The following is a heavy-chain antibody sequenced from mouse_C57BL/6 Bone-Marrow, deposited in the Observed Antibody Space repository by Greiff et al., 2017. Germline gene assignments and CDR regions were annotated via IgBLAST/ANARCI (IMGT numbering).Heavy chain of an antibody. CDR1: GYTFTSYW. J-gene: IGHJ3*01. Sequence: VQLQQPGTELVKPGASVKLSCKASGYTFTSYWMHWVKQRPGQGLEWIGNINPSNGGTNYNEKFKSKATLTVDKSSSSAYMQLSSLTSEDSAVYYCASENDCYYVTFLFAYWGQGTLVTVSA. V-gene: IGHV1-53*01. D-gene: IGHD2-3*01. CDR3: ASENDCYYVTFLFAY. CDR2: INPSNGGT.